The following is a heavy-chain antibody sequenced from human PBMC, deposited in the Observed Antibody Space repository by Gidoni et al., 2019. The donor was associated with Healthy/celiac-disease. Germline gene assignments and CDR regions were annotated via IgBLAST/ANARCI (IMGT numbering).Heavy chain of an antibody. CDR3: AKLGERLGY. V-gene: IGHV3-30*18. J-gene: IGHJ4*02. CDR1: GFTFSSYG. CDR2: ISYDGSNK. Sequence: QVPLVESGGGVVQPGRYLRLYCAASGFTFSSYGMHWFRQAPGQGLEWVAVISYDGSNKYYAESVKGRFTISRDNSKNTLYLQMNSLRAEDTAVYYCAKLGERLGYWGQGTLVTVSS. D-gene: IGHD1-26*01.